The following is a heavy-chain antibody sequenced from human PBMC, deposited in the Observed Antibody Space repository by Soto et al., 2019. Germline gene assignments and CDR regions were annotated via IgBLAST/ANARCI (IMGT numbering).Heavy chain of an antibody. J-gene: IGHJ4*02. CDR2: VHYSGST. D-gene: IGHD3-22*01. V-gene: IGHV4-39*01. CDR1: GAYIMSNIYY. Sequence: PSETLSLTCSVSGAYIMSNIYYWVWIRQPPGKGLEWIATVHYSGSTYYTPSLKSRVTISADTSKNQFSLRLNSVTAADTAVYYCARQHYYDSSGYYTWNWGQGTLVT. CDR3: ARQHYYDSSGYYTWN.